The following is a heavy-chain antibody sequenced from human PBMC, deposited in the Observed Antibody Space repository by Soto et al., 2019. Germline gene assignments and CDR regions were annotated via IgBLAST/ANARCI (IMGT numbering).Heavy chain of an antibody. D-gene: IGHD3-10*01. CDR2: IYYSGST. CDR3: ARDSDYYSSGSFDY. Sequence: SETLSLTCAVYGGSFSGYYWSWIRQPPGKGLEWIGKIYYSGSTNNNPSLKSRVTISVNTSKNQFSLNLRSVTAADTAVYYCARDSDYYSSGSFDYWGQGTLVTVSS. J-gene: IGHJ4*02. V-gene: IGHV4-34*09. CDR1: GGSFSGYY.